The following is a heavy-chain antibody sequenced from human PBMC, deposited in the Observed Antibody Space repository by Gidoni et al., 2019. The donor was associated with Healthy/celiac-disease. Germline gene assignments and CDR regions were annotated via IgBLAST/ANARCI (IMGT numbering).Heavy chain of an antibody. CDR3: AREKDYYDSSGYSHDHYYGMDV. CDR2: IIPILGIA. V-gene: IGHV1-69*04. CDR1: GGTFSSYA. Sequence: QVQLVQSGAEVQKPGSSVKVSCKASGGTFSSYAISWVRQAPGQGLEWMGRIIPILGIANYAQKVQGRVKITADKSTSTAYMELSSLRSEDTAVYYCAREKDYYDSSGYSHDHYYGMDVWGQGTTVTVSS. D-gene: IGHD3-22*01. J-gene: IGHJ6*02.